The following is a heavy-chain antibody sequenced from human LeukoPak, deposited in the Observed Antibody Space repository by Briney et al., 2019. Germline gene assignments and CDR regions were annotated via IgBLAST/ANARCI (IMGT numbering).Heavy chain of an antibody. D-gene: IGHD7-27*01. Sequence: GGSRRLSCTASGFTFSSYTMSWVRQAPGKGLKWVSTITTGGPNTYYADSGKGRFTVSRDDSKNTLYLQMNSLRAEDPAVYYCAKDGGLWVSAHWGDSWGRGTLVTVSS. CDR1: GFTFSSYT. CDR3: AKDGGLWVSAHWGDS. J-gene: IGHJ4*02. V-gene: IGHV3-23*01. CDR2: ITTGGPNT.